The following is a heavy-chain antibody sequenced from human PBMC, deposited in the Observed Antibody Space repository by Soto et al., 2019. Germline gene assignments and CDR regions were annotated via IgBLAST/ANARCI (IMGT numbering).Heavy chain of an antibody. V-gene: IGHV4-59*01. D-gene: IGHD1-26*01. CDR2: IYYSGST. CDR1: GGSISSYY. CDR3: ARDRGPMDV. J-gene: IGHJ6*04. Sequence: PSETLSLTCTVSGGSISSYYWSWIRQPPGKGLEWIGYIYYSGSTTYNPSLKSRVTISVDTSKNQFSLKLSSVTAADTAVYYCARDRGPMDVWGKGTTVTVSS.